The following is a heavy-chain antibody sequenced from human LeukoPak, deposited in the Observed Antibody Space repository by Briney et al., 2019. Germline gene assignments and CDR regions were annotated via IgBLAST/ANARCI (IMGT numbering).Heavy chain of an antibody. D-gene: IGHD6-13*01. CDR3: ARQEYSSSWHFGGPTPYYFDY. J-gene: IGHJ4*02. Sequence: GGSLRLSCAASGFTFSSYAMHWVRQAPGKGLEWVAVISYDGSNKYYADSVKGRFTISRDNSKNTLYLQMNSLRAEDTAVYYCARQEYSSSWHFGGPTPYYFDYWGQGTLVTVSS. CDR1: GFTFSSYA. V-gene: IGHV3-30-3*01. CDR2: ISYDGSNK.